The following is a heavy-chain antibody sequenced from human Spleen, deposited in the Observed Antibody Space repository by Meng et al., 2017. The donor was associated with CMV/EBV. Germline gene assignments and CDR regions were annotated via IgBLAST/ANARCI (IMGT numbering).Heavy chain of an antibody. J-gene: IGHJ4*02. D-gene: IGHD2-2*02. V-gene: IGHV4-39*07. CDR2: IYYSGNT. CDR3: ARRYCISASCYRGFDY. CDR1: GGSISSSSYY. Sequence: SETLSLTCTVSGGSISSSSYYWGWIRQPPGKGLEWIGSIYYSGNTYYNPSLKSRVTISVDTSKNQFSLKLNSVTAADTAVYYCARRYCISASCYRGFDYWGQGTLVTVSS.